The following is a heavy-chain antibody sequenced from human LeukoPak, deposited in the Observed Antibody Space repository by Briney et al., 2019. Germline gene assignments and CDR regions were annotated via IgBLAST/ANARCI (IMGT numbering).Heavy chain of an antibody. Sequence: GGSLRLSCAASGFTFSSYSMNWVRQAPGKGLEWVSSISSSSSYIYYADSVKGRFTISRDNAKNSLYLQMNSLRAEDTAVYYCARIETLYYDILTGYYTFDYWGQGTLVTVSS. CDR1: GFTFSSYS. CDR2: ISSSSSYI. J-gene: IGHJ4*02. D-gene: IGHD3-9*01. CDR3: ARIETLYYDILTGYYTFDY. V-gene: IGHV3-21*01.